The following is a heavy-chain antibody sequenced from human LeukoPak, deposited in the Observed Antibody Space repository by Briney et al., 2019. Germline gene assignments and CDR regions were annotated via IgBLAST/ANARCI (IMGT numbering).Heavy chain of an antibody. CDR2: IYYSGST. Sequence: SETLPLTCIVSGGSIRSSSYYWGWIPQPPGKALEWIGSIYYSGSTYYNPSLKSRVTISVDTSKNQFSLKLSSVTAADTAVYYCARVLSCSGGSCYPGHFDYWGQGTLVTVSS. J-gene: IGHJ4*02. D-gene: IGHD2-15*01. CDR3: ARVLSCSGGSCYPGHFDY. CDR1: GGSIRSSSYY. V-gene: IGHV4-39*01.